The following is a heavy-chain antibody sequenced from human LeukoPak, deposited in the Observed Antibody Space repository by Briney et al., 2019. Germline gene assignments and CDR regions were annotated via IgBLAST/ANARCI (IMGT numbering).Heavy chain of an antibody. CDR1: GFTFSSYA. V-gene: IGHV3-23*01. Sequence: PGGSLRLSCAASGFTFSSYAMTWVRQAPGKGLEWVSGVSGSGGSTFYADSVKGRFTISRDNAKNSLYLQMNSLRAEDTAVYYCARNYCDSSDLTDVLQYSFDYWGQGTLVTVSS. J-gene: IGHJ4*02. CDR3: ARNYCDSSDLTDVLQYSFDY. D-gene: IGHD3-22*01. CDR2: VSGSGGST.